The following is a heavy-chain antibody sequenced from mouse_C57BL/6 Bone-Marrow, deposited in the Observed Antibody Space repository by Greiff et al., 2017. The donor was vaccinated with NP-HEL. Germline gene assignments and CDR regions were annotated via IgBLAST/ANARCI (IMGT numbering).Heavy chain of an antibody. CDR1: GYTFTDYY. J-gene: IGHJ4*01. Sequence: QVQLQQSGAELVRPGASVKLSCKASGYTFTDYYINWVKQRPGQGLEWIARIYPGSGNTYYNEKFKGKATLTAEKSSSTAYMQLSSLTSEDSAVYFCARRYYGSSHYAMDYWGQGTSVTVSS. CDR3: ARRYYGSSHYAMDY. CDR2: IYPGSGNT. D-gene: IGHD1-1*01. V-gene: IGHV1-76*01.